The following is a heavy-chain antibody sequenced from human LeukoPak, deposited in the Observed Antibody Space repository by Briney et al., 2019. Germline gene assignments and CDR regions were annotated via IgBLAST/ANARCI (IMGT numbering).Heavy chain of an antibody. J-gene: IGHJ5*02. CDR1: GGSISSGGYY. Sequence: SETLSLTCTVSGGSISSGGYYWRWIRQHPGKGLEWIGYIYYSGSTYYNPSLKSRVTISVDTSKNQFSLKLSSVTAADTAVYYCARAHSSSWYNWFDPWGQGTLVTVSS. CDR2: IYYSGST. D-gene: IGHD6-13*01. CDR3: ARAHSSSWYNWFDP. V-gene: IGHV4-31*03.